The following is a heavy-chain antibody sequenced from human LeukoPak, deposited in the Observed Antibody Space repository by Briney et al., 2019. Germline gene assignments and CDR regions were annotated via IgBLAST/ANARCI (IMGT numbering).Heavy chain of an antibody. D-gene: IGHD4-17*01. Sequence: PSETLSLTCTVSGGSLNGYYWRWIRQPPGKGLECIAYIHSSEGTAHNASLKSRLTISLDTSKNQFSLTLSSVTAADTAVDYCARHVYGEGMVVWGKGTTVTVSS. CDR1: GGSLNGYY. CDR3: ARHVYGEGMVV. CDR2: IHSSEGT. J-gene: IGHJ6*04. V-gene: IGHV4-59*08.